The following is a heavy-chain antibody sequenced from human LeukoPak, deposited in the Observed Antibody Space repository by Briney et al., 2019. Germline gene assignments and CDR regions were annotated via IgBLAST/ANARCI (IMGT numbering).Heavy chain of an antibody. CDR2: IKQDGSEK. Sequence: GGSLRLSCAASGFTFSSYWMSWVRQAPGKGLEWVANIKQDGSEKCYVDSVKGRFTISRDNAKNSLNIQMNSLSAEDTAVYYCARVGFYYDSSGYYYPSDAFGIWGQGTMVTVSS. CDR1: GFTFSSYW. V-gene: IGHV3-7*04. CDR3: ARVGFYYDSSGYYYPSDAFGI. J-gene: IGHJ3*02. D-gene: IGHD3-22*01.